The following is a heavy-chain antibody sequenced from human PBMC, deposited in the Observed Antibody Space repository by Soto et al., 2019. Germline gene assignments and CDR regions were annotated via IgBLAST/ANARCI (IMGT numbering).Heavy chain of an antibody. CDR3: ARVFDTVGSFEY. D-gene: IGHD3-10*02. J-gene: IGHJ4*02. V-gene: IGHV4-30-2*01. CDR1: GGSISSGGYP. CDR2: IYHSGST. Sequence: SXTLSLTCAVSGGSISSGGYPWSWIRQPPGKGLEWIGYIYHSGSTYYNPSLKSRVTISVDRSKNQFSLKLSSVTAADTAVYYCARVFDTVGSFEYWGQGTLVTVSS.